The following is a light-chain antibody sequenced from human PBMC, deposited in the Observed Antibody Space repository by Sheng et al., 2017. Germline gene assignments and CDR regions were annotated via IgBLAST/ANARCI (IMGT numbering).Light chain of an antibody. CDR2: AAS. J-gene: IGKJ2*01. CDR1: QGISNS. V-gene: IGKV1-NL1*01. Sequence: DIQMTQSPSSLSASVGDRVTITCRASQGISNSLAWYQQKPGKAPKLLLYAASRLESGVPSRFSGSGSGTDYTLTISSLQPEDFATYYCQQYYSTLPYTFGQGTKLGDQT. CDR3: QQYYSTLPYT.